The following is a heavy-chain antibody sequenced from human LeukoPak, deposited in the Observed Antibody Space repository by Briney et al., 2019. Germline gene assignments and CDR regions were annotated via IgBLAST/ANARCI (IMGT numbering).Heavy chain of an antibody. CDR2: ISGGGGST. CDR3: AKGGKWDVTPFDY. V-gene: IGHV3-23*01. J-gene: IGHJ4*02. Sequence: XXXPXKXXXXXXTISGGGGSTYYADSVKGRFTISRDNSKNTLYLQVNSLRAEDTAVYYCAKGGKWDVTPFDYWGQGTLVTVSS. D-gene: IGHD1-26*01.